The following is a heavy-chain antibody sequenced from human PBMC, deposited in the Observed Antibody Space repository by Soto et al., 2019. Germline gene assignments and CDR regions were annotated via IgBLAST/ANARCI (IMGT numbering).Heavy chain of an antibody. CDR2: IIHSGSN. V-gene: IGHV4-30-2*01. CDR3: ARARIVATIVNWFDP. CDR1: GGAIRSGGYS. Sequence: SETMSLTCAVSGGAIRSGGYSWSWIRQPPGKGLEWIGYIIHSGSNYYNPSLKSRVTRSVDKSKHQFSLKLSSVTASDTAVYYCARARIVATIVNWFDPWGQGTLVAVSS. D-gene: IGHD5-12*01. J-gene: IGHJ5*02.